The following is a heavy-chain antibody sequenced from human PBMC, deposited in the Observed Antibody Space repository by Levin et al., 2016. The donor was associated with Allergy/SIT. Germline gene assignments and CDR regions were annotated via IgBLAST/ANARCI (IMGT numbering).Heavy chain of an antibody. CDR1: GGSFINSF. J-gene: IGHJ4*02. CDR3: ARLRYPTTRGTDS. CDR2: INHVGSI. D-gene: IGHD3-9*01. Sequence: SETLSLTCAVSGGSFINSFWTWIRQPPGKGLEWIGEINHVGSITYNPSLKGRVTISVDTSKNQFSLSLRSISTADTAVYYCARLRYPTTRGTDSWGREPWSSSPQ. V-gene: IGHV4-34*01.